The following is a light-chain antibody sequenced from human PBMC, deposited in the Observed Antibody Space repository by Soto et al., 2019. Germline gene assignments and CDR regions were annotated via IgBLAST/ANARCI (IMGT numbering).Light chain of an antibody. CDR1: TGAVTSGNY. CDR3: LLYYGGQLGV. J-gene: IGLJ2*01. V-gene: IGLV7-43*01. Sequence: QTVVTQEPLLTVSPGGTVTLTCAASTGAVTSGNYPNWFQQKPGQAPRALIYSTNHKYSWTPARFSGSLLGGKAALTLSGVQPEDEADYYCLLYYGGQLGVFGGGTKLTVL. CDR2: STN.